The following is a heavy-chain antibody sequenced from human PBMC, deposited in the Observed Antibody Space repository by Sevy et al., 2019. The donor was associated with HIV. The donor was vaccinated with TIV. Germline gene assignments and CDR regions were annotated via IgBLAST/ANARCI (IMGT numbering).Heavy chain of an antibody. Sequence: ASVKVSCKASGYTFTSYDINWVRQATGQGLEGMGWMNPNSGNTDHAQEFQGRVTMTRDTSKSTAYMELSSLRFEDTAVYYCARGRGSKRLDVWGQGTMVTVSS. CDR1: GYTFTSYD. J-gene: IGHJ6*02. D-gene: IGHD3-16*01. V-gene: IGHV1-8*01. CDR3: ARGRGSKRLDV. CDR2: MNPNSGNT.